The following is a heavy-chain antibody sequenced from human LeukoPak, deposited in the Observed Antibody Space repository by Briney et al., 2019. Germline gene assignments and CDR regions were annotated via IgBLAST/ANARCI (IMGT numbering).Heavy chain of an antibody. CDR2: ISSSSSNI. J-gene: IGHJ6*02. CDR3: AGPRDYGDPNVYYYYGLDV. CDR1: GFTFGSYS. Sequence: GGSLRLSCAASGFTFGSYSMNWVRQAPGKGLEWVSSISSSSSNIYYADSVRGRFTISRDNAKNSLYLQMNSLRAEDTALYYCAGPRDYGDPNVYYYYGLDVWGQGTTVTVSS. V-gene: IGHV3-21*01. D-gene: IGHD4-17*01.